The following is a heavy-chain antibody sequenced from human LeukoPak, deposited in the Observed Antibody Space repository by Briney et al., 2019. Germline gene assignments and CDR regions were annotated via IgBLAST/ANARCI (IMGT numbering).Heavy chain of an antibody. D-gene: IGHD3-22*01. CDR1: GYTLTSYG. Sequence: ASVKVSCKASGYTLTSYGISWVRQAPGQGLEWMGWISAYSGNKIYAQNLQGRVTMTTDTSTSTAYMELRSLRSDDTAVYYCARDGKWLYKWVPFDPWGQGTLVTVSS. V-gene: IGHV1-18*01. CDR2: ISAYSGNK. CDR3: ARDGKWLYKWVPFDP. J-gene: IGHJ5*02.